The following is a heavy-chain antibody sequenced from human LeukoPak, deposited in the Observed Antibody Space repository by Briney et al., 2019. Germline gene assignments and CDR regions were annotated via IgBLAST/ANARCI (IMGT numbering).Heavy chain of an antibody. D-gene: IGHD3-10*01. J-gene: IGHJ6*03. V-gene: IGHV3-30*02. CDR2: IRYDGSNK. CDR3: ARDTGGSGSYYSYYYYYYMDV. Sequence: GGSLRLSCAASGFTFSSYGMHWVRQAPGKGLEWVAFIRYDGSNKYYADSVKGRFTISRDNSKNTLYLQMGSLRAEDMAVYYCARDTGGSGSYYSYYYYYYMDVWGKGTTVTVSS. CDR1: GFTFSSYG.